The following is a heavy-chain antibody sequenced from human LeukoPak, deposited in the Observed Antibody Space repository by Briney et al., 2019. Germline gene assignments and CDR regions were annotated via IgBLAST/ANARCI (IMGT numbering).Heavy chain of an antibody. Sequence: SETLSLTCTVSGGSINSYYWSWIRQPPGRGLEWIGSIHYSGSTSYNPSLRSRVTISVDKSKNQFFLKLSSVTATDTAVYYCARRVHSSSWSSYFDYWGQGTLVTVSS. D-gene: IGHD6-13*01. V-gene: IGHV4-59*01. CDR3: ARRVHSSSWSSYFDY. CDR2: IHYSGST. J-gene: IGHJ4*02. CDR1: GGSINSYY.